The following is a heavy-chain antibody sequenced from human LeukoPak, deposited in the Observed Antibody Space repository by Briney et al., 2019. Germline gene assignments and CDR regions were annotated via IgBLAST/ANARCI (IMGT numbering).Heavy chain of an antibody. D-gene: IGHD1-26*01. Sequence: GGSLRLSCAASGFTFSSYAMSWVRQAPGKGLEWVSCISSSSSTIHYADSVKGRFTISRDNAKNSLYLQMNSLRAEDTAVYYCARDRYSGSYGVQWYFDYWGQGTLVTVSS. CDR1: GFTFSSYA. CDR3: ARDRYSGSYGVQWYFDY. CDR2: ISSSSSTI. V-gene: IGHV3-48*04. J-gene: IGHJ4*02.